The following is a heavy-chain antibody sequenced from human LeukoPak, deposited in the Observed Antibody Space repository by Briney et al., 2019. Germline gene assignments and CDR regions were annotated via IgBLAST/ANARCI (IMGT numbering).Heavy chain of an antibody. D-gene: IGHD3-3*01. V-gene: IGHV3-23*01. CDR1: GFTFSSYA. J-gene: IGHJ6*02. CDR3: AKDDFWSGYPLDSDYYGMDV. CDR2: ISGSGGST. Sequence: GGSLRLSCAASGFTFSSYAMSWVRQAPGKGLEWVSAISGSGGSTYYADSVKGRFTISRDNSKNTLYLQMNSLRAEDTAVYYCAKDDFWSGYPLDSDYYGMDVWGQGTTVIVSS.